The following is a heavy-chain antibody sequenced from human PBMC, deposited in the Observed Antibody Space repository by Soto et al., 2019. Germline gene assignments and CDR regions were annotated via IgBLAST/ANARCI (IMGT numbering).Heavy chain of an antibody. D-gene: IGHD2-15*01. Sequence: ASVKVSCKASGYTFTGYYMHWVRQAPGQGIEWMGWINPNSGGTNYAQKFQGWVTISVDTSKNEFSLRLSSVTAADTAVYYCARHDDCSGGPCSTGRWFDPWGQGTLVTVS. CDR2: INPNSGGT. J-gene: IGHJ5*02. CDR1: GYTFTGYY. CDR3: ARHDDCSGGPCSTGRWFDP. V-gene: IGHV1-2*04.